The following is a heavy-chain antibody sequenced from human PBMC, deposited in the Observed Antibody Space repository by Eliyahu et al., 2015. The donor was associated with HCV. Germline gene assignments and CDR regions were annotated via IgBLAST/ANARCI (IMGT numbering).Heavy chain of an antibody. Sequence: QVQLVQSGAEVKKPGSSVXVSCKASGYTFTSYGISWVRQAPGQGLEWMGWISAYNGNTNYAQKLQGRVTMTTDTSTSTAYMELRSLRSDDTAVYYCARGEIGYCSGGSCPVAFDIWGQGTMVTVSS. CDR1: GYTFTSYG. V-gene: IGHV1-18*01. D-gene: IGHD2-15*01. CDR2: ISAYNGNT. J-gene: IGHJ3*02. CDR3: ARGEIGYCSGGSCPVAFDI.